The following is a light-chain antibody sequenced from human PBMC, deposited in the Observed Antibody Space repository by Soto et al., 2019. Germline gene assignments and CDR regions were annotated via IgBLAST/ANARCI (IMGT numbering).Light chain of an antibody. V-gene: IGLV1-47*01. CDR1: SSNIGSNY. CDR3: SSHAGANNLV. CDR2: RNN. Sequence: QSVLTQPPSASGTPGQRVTISCSGSSSNIGSNYVYWYQQLPGTAPKLLIYRNNQRPSGVPDRFSGSKSGNTASLTVSGLQAEDEADYYCSSHAGANNLVFGGGTKVTVL. J-gene: IGLJ2*01.